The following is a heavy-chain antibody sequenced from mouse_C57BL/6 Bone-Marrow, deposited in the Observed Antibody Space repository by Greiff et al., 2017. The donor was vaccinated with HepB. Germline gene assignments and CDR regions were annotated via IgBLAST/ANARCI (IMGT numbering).Heavy chain of an antibody. V-gene: IGHV5-4*01. Sequence: DVQLVESGGGLVKPGGSLKLSCAASGFTFSSYAMSWVRQTPEKRLEWVATISAGGSYTYYPDNVKGRFTISRDNAKNNLYLQMSHLKSEDTAMYYCASSIYYYGSSPFAYWGQGTLVTVSA. D-gene: IGHD1-1*01. CDR3: ASSIYYYGSSPFAY. CDR2: ISAGGSYT. CDR1: GFTFSSYA. J-gene: IGHJ3*01.